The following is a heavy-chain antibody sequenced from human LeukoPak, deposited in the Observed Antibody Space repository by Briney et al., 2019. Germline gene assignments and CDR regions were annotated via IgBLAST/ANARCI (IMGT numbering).Heavy chain of an antibody. J-gene: IGHJ4*02. Sequence: SETLSLTCTVSGGSISTYYWSWIRQPAGKGLEWTGRIYTSGITNYNPSLKSRVTMSLDTSRKQFSLKLSSVTAADTAVYYCAREGEYSPLAYWGQGTLVTVSS. CDR3: AREGEYSPLAY. CDR1: GGSISTYY. CDR2: IYTSGIT. V-gene: IGHV4-4*07. D-gene: IGHD5-18*01.